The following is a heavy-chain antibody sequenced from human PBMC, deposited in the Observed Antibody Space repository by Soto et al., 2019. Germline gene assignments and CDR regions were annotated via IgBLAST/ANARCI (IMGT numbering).Heavy chain of an antibody. V-gene: IGHV1-18*01. J-gene: IGHJ5*02. Sequence: GASVKVSCKASGYTFTSYGISWVRQAPGQGLEWMGWISAYNGNTNYAQGLQGRVTMTTDTSTSTAYMELRSLRSDDTAVYYCARESSYYDFWSGYYLSVAPWGQGTLVTVSS. CDR2: ISAYNGNT. D-gene: IGHD3-3*01. CDR3: ARESSYYDFWSGYYLSVAP. CDR1: GYTFTSYG.